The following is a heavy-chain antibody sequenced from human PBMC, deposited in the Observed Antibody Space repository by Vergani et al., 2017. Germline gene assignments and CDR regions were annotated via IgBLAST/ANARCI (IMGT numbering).Heavy chain of an antibody. J-gene: IGHJ6*02. Sequence: QVQLVQSGAEVKKPGSSVKVSCKASGGTFSSYTISWVRQAPGQGLDWMGRTIPILGIANDGQKFQGRVTITADKSTSTAYMELSSLRSEDTAVYYCAREGDVDTAMITGYYYGMDVWGQGTTVTVSS. CDR3: AREGDVDTAMITGYYYGMDV. V-gene: IGHV1-69*08. D-gene: IGHD5-18*01. CDR1: GGTFSSYT. CDR2: TIPILGIA.